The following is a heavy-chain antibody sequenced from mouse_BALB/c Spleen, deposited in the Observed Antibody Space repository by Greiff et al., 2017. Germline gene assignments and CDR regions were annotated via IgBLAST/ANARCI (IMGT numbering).Heavy chain of an antibody. CDR1: GDSITSGY. V-gene: IGHV3-8*02. D-gene: IGHD1-1*01. CDR2: ISYSGST. Sequence: EVQLQQSGPSLVKPSQTLSLTCSVTGDSITSGYWNWIRKFPGNKLESMGYISYSGSTYYNPSLKSRISITRDTSKNQYYLQLNSVTTEDTATYYCARSPYYYGSSYGYFDYWGQGTTLTVSS. CDR3: ARSPYYYGSSYGYFDY. J-gene: IGHJ2*01.